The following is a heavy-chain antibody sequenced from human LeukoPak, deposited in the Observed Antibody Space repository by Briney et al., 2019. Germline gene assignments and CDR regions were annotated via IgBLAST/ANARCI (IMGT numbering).Heavy chain of an antibody. J-gene: IGHJ6*03. CDR1: GGSISSSSYY. V-gene: IGHV4-39*01. D-gene: IGHD3-22*01. CDR2: VTFSDNI. Sequence: TPSETLSLTCSVSGGSISSSSYYWGWIRQPPGKGLEWIATVTFSDNIYYNPSLKSRVTTSVDMSKNQFSLNVTSVTAADTAVYYCARHEGRLSGFSPLGYYYYMDVWGKGTTVTVSS. CDR3: ARHEGRLSGFSPLGYYYYMDV.